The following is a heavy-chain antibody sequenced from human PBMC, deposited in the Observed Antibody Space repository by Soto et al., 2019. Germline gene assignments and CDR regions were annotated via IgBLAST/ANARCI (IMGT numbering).Heavy chain of an antibody. V-gene: IGHV4-31*03. J-gene: IGHJ6*02. D-gene: IGHD4-17*01. Sequence: SLTCTVSGGSISSGGYYWSWIRQHPGKGLEWIGYIYYSGSTYYNPSLKSRVTISVDTSKNQFSLKLSSVTAADTAVYYCARDHSFPYGDYPGYGMDVWGQGTTVTVSS. CDR1: GGSISSGGYY. CDR2: IYYSGST. CDR3: ARDHSFPYGDYPGYGMDV.